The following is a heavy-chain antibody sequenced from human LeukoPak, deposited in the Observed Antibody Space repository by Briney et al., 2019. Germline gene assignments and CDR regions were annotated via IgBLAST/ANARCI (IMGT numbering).Heavy chain of an antibody. CDR2: IIPIFGTA. CDR1: GGTFSSYA. J-gene: IGHJ4*02. D-gene: IGHD2-2*01. V-gene: IGHV1-69*05. Sequence: SVKVSCKASGGTFSSYAISWVRQAPGQGLEWMGGIIPIFGTANYAQKFQGRVTITTDESTSTAYMELSSLRSEDTAVYYCARGTGTYCSSTSCYLRQPFDYWGQGTLSPSPQ. CDR3: ARGTGTYCSSTSCYLRQPFDY.